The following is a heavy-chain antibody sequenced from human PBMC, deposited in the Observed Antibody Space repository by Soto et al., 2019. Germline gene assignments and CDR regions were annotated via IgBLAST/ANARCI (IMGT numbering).Heavy chain of an antibody. D-gene: IGHD6-13*01. J-gene: IGHJ3*02. CDR3: ARSTPLEQQLARTGAFDI. CDR2: MYPDDSDT. CDR1: GYSFSFYW. Sequence: PGESLKISCKASGYSFSFYWIGWVRQMPGKGLEWMAIMYPDDSDTRYSPSFQGQVTISADKSISTAYLQWSSLKASDTAMYYCARSTPLEQQLARTGAFDIWGQGTMVTVSS. V-gene: IGHV5-51*01.